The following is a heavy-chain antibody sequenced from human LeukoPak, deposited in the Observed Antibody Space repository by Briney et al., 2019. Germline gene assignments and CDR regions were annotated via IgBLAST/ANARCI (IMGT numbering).Heavy chain of an antibody. D-gene: IGHD1-26*01. Sequence: PGGSLRLSCAVSGFTFSDYYMSWIRQAPGKGLEWVSYISSGGSTISHADSVKGRFTISRDNAENSLYLQMTSLRAEDTALYHCTRGVGRATYGVSGYWGQGTLVTVSS. V-gene: IGHV3-11*01. J-gene: IGHJ4*02. CDR2: ISSGGSTI. CDR3: TRGVGRATYGVSGY. CDR1: GFTFSDYY.